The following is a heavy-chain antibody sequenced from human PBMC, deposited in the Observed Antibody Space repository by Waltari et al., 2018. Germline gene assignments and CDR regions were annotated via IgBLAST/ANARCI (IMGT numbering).Heavy chain of an antibody. D-gene: IGHD2-21*02. CDR1: ELTVSGPY. Sequence: EVQLVESGGVLVQPGGSLRLSCAASELTVSGPYMTWVRQAPGKGLDWVSLIYGGGVTYYADAVKGRFIISRDNSKNTLSLQINDLRAEDSALYFCAASSCGADCYYSLDYWGRGTLVTVSS. CDR3: AASSCGADCYYSLDY. CDR2: IYGGGVT. J-gene: IGHJ4*02. V-gene: IGHV3-66*01.